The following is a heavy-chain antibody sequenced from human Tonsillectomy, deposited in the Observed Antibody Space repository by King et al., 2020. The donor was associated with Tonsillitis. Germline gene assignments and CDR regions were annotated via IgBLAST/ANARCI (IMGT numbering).Heavy chain of an antibody. CDR1: GFTFSSYA. J-gene: IGHJ4*02. D-gene: IGHD3-22*01. CDR3: AKPDYYDSSGYVGIVDY. CDR2: ISGSGGST. V-gene: IGHV3-23*04. Sequence: VQLVESGGGLVQPGGSLRLSCAASGFTFSSYAMSWVRQAPGKGLEWVSAISGSGGSTYYADSVKGRFTISKDNSKNTLYLQMNSLTAEDTAVYYCAKPDYYDSSGYVGIVDYLGQGTLVTVSS.